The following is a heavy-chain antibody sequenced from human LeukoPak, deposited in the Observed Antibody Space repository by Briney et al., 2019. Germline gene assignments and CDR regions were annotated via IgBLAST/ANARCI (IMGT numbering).Heavy chain of an antibody. CDR2: SYYSGST. V-gene: IGHV4-39*07. J-gene: IGHJ3*02. CDR3: ATAYTLEPYCGGDCINAFDI. Sequence: SETLSLTCTVCGHPLSSSSYHWGWIRQPPGKGLERYGSSYYSGSTYYNPSLKSRFTISVDTSKNQFSLKLSSVTAADTAVYYCATAYTLEPYCGGDCINAFDIWGQGTMVTVSS. D-gene: IGHD2-21*01. CDR1: GHPLSSSSYH.